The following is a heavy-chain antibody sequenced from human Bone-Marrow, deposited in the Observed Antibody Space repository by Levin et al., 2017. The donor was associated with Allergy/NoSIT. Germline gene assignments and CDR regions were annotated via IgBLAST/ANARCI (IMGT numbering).Heavy chain of an antibody. Sequence: GESLKISCKGSGYRFTSNWIAWVRQMPGKGLEWMGIIHPSDSETTYSPSFQGQVTISVDKSINTAYLQWASVKASDTAIYYCARQKISYFDSWGQGTLVTVSS. CDR1: GYRFTSNW. CDR3: ARQKISYFDS. CDR2: IHPSDSET. V-gene: IGHV5-51*01. J-gene: IGHJ4*02.